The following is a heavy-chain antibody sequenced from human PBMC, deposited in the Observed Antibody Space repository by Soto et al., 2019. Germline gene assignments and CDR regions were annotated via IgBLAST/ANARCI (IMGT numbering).Heavy chain of an antibody. J-gene: IGHJ6*02. CDR2: IKSKTDGGTT. V-gene: IGHV3-15*07. Sequence: GGSLRLSCAASGFTFSNAWMNWVRQAPGKGLEWVGRIKSKTDGGTTDYAAPVKGRFTISRDDSKNTLYLQMNSLKTEDTAVYYCTTGITETFPFSEDYGMDVWGQGTTVTVSS. CDR3: TTGITETFPFSEDYGMDV. CDR1: GFTFSNAW. D-gene: IGHD1-20*01.